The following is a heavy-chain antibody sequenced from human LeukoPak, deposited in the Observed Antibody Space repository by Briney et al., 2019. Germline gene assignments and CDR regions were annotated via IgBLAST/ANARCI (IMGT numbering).Heavy chain of an antibody. CDR3: ARGLGPRYFS. V-gene: IGHV4-34*01. D-gene: IGHD2/OR15-2a*01. J-gene: IGHJ4*02. Sequence: SETLSLTCAVYGGSFSGYYWSWIRQPPGKGLGWIGEINHRRSTTDNPRPKSRVTISVDTSKNQCSLKLSSVTAAETAVYYCARGLGPRYFSWGQGTLVTVSS. CDR2: INHRRST. CDR1: GGSFSGYY.